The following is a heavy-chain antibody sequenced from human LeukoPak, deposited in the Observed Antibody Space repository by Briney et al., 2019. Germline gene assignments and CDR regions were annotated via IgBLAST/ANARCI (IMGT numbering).Heavy chain of an antibody. J-gene: IGHJ6*03. V-gene: IGHV4-39*01. CDR3: ARQRSEYQLLIYYYYMDV. Sequence: SETLSLTCTVSGGSISSSSYYWGWIRQPPGKGLEGIGSIYYSGSTYYNPSLKSRVTISVDTSKNQFSLKLSSVTAADTAVYYCARQRSEYQLLIYYYYMDVWGKGTTVTVSS. CDR2: IYYSGST. D-gene: IGHD2-2*01. CDR1: GGSISSSSYY.